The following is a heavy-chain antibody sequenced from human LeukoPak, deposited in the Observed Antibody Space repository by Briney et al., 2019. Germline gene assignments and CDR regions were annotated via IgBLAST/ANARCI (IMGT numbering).Heavy chain of an antibody. D-gene: IGHD3-10*01. V-gene: IGHV3-20*04. Sequence: GGSLRLSCAASGFTFDDYGMSWVRQAPGKGLEWVSGINWNGGSTGYADSVKGRFTISRDNAKNSLYLQMNSLRAQDTALYYCAGGPGLITMVRGVITPQDYWGQGTLVTVSS. CDR3: AGGPGLITMVRGVITPQDY. CDR1: GFTFDDYG. J-gene: IGHJ4*02. CDR2: INWNGGST.